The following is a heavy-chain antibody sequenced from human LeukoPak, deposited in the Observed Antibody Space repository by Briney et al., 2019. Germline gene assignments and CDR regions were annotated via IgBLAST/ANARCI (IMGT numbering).Heavy chain of an antibody. J-gene: IGHJ5*02. CDR3: TTWLGFLGA. CDR2: IKSRSDGGTT. CDR1: GFTFSNAW. V-gene: IGHV3-15*01. Sequence: GGSLRLSCAASGFTFSNAWMSWVRQAPGKGLEWVGRIKSRSDGGTTDYAAPVKGRFTISRDDSTNTLYLQMNSLKTEDIAVYYCTTWLGFLGAWGQGTLVTVSS. D-gene: IGHD3-3*02.